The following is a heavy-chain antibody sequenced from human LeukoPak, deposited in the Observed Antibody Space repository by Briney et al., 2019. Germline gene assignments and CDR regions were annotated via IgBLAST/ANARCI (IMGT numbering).Heavy chain of an antibody. CDR2: IYHTGSF. Sequence: SETLSLTCTVSVGSISSGDYYWSWIRQPPGKGLEWIGFIYHTGSFHYNPSLKSRVTISVDTSKNQFSLNLRSVTAADTAVYFCGCESRIVGSTSVWYYFDYWGQGTLVTVSS. J-gene: IGHJ4*02. CDR1: VGSISSGDYY. CDR3: GCESRIVGSTSVWYYFDY. V-gene: IGHV4-30-4*01. D-gene: IGHD1-26*01.